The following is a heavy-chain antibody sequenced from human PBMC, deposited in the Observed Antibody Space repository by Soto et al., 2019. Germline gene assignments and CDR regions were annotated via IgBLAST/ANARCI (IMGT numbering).Heavy chain of an antibody. D-gene: IGHD3-22*01. V-gene: IGHV3-66*01. J-gene: IGHJ6*02. Sequence: GGSLRLSCAASGFTVSSNYMSWVRQAPGKGLEWVSVIYSGGSTYYADSVKGRFTISRDNSKNTLYLQMNSLRAEDTAVYYCARVPYYYDSSGYGFYYYYGMDVWGQGTTVTVSS. CDR1: GFTVSSNY. CDR2: IYSGGST. CDR3: ARVPYYYDSSGYGFYYYYGMDV.